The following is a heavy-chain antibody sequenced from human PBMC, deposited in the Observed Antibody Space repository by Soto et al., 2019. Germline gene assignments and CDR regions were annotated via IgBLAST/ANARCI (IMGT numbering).Heavy chain of an antibody. Sequence: LSLTCTVSVGSISSSSYYWGLIRQPPGKGLEWTGSIYYSGITYYNPSLKSRVTISVDTSKNQFSLLQSSVTAADPAGNYCWRHGAITIVGVVITNWFDPWGHRTLFTVSS. J-gene: IGHJ5*02. CDR3: WRHGAITIVGVVITNWFDP. CDR1: VGSISSSSYY. CDR2: IYYSGIT. V-gene: IGHV4-39*01. D-gene: IGHD3-3*01.